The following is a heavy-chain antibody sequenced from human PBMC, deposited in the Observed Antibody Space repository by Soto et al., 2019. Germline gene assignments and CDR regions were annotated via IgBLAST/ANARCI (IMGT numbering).Heavy chain of an antibody. CDR3: ARAPGAIYNWFDP. J-gene: IGHJ5*02. D-gene: IGHD1-26*01. Sequence: GASVKVSFKASGYTFTRSGISWVLQAPGQVLEWMGWISTYNGDTNYAQTFQGRVTMTTDTSTSTVYMELRSLRSEDTAVYYCARAPGAIYNWFDPWGQGTLVTVSS. CDR1: GYTFTRSG. V-gene: IGHV1-18*01. CDR2: ISTYNGDT.